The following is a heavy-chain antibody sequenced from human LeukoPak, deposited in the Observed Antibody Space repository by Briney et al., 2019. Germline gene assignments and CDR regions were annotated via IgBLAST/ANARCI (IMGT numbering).Heavy chain of an antibody. Sequence: SETLSLTCTVSGGSISSGDYYWSWIRQPPGKGLEWIGYIYYSGSTYYNPSLKSRVTISVDTSKNQFSLKLSSVTAADTAVYYCARANYYGSSGVDYWGQGTLVTVSS. CDR1: GGSISSGDYY. V-gene: IGHV4-30-4*01. D-gene: IGHD3-22*01. CDR2: IYYSGST. CDR3: ARANYYGSSGVDY. J-gene: IGHJ4*02.